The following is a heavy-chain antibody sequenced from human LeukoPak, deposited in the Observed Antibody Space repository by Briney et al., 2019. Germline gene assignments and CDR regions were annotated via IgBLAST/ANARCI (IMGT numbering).Heavy chain of an antibody. CDR2: INPNSGGT. D-gene: IGHD3-22*01. V-gene: IGHV1-2*06. Sequence: ASVKVSCKASGYTFTTNYMHWVRQAPGQGLEWMGRINPNSGGTNYAQKFQGRVTMTRDTSISTAYMELSRLRSDDTAVYYCARDVYYYDSSGSDAFDIWGQGTMVTVSS. CDR1: GYTFTTNY. CDR3: ARDVYYYDSSGSDAFDI. J-gene: IGHJ3*02.